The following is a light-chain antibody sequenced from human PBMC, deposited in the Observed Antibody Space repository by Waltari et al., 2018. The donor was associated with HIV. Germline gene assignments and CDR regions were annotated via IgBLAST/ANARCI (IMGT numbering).Light chain of an antibody. Sequence: QSALTQPPSASGSPGQSVTISCTGTSRAVGGYNYVSWYQQHPGTAPKLLIAEVSKRPSGVPDRFSGSKSGNTASLTVSGLQAEDEADYYCSSYAGSINVLFGGGTKLAVL. CDR1: SRAVGGYNY. V-gene: IGLV2-8*01. J-gene: IGLJ2*01. CDR2: EVS. CDR3: SSYAGSINVL.